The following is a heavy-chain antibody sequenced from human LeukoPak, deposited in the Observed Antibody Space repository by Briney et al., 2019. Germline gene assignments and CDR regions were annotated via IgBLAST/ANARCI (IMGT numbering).Heavy chain of an antibody. CDR1: GFTFRNYW. CDR2: IKEDGSDK. J-gene: IGHJ4*02. V-gene: IGHV3-7*01. D-gene: IGHD6-6*01. CDR3: VRGTRSNSF. Sequence: GGSLRLSCTASGFTFRNYWMSWVRQAPGKGLECVAYIKEDGSDKNYVDSVKGRFTISRDNAKSSLYLQMNSLRVEDTAVYYCVRGTRSNSFWGQGTQVAVSS.